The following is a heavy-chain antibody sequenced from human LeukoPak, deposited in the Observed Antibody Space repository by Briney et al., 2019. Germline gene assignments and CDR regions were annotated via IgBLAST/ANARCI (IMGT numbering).Heavy chain of an antibody. J-gene: IGHJ4*02. CDR2: FDPEDGET. CDR1: GYTLTELS. D-gene: IGHD3-22*01. Sequence: ASVEVSCKVSGYTLTELSMHWVRQAPGKGLEWMGGFDPEDGETIYAQKFQGRVTMTEDTSTDTAYMELSSLRSEDTAVYYCATAMHFYDSSPYYFDYWGQGTLVTVSS. CDR3: ATAMHFYDSSPYYFDY. V-gene: IGHV1-24*01.